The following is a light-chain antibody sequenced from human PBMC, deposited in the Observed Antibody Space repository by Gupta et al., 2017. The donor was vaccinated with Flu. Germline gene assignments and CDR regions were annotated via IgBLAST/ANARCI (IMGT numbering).Light chain of an antibody. V-gene: IGKV1-5*03. CDR2: KAS. Sequence: DIQMTQSPSTLSAFVGDRVTITCRDSQSISSWLAWYQQKPGKAPKLLIYKASSLESGVPSRFSGSGSVTEFTLTISSLQPDDFATYYCQQDNSYSWTFGQGTKVEIK. CDR1: QSISSW. J-gene: IGKJ1*01. CDR3: QQDNSYSWT.